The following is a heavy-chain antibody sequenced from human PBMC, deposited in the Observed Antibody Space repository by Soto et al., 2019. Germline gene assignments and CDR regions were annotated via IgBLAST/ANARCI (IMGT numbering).Heavy chain of an antibody. CDR1: GFTFSSYA. J-gene: IGHJ4*02. CDR2: ISGSGGST. Sequence: GGSLRLSCAASGFTFSSYAMSWVRQAPGKGLEWVSAISGSGGSTYYADSVKGRFTISRDNSKNTLYLQMNSLRADDTAVFYCAILATRGPPGFDYWGQGTLVTVSS. D-gene: IGHD2-15*01. CDR3: AILATRGPPGFDY. V-gene: IGHV3-23*01.